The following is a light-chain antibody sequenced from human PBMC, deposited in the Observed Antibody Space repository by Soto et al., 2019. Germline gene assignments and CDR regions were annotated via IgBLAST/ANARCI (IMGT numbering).Light chain of an antibody. J-gene: IGLJ1*01. CDR2: ENN. CDR1: SSNIGNNY. V-gene: IGLV1-51*02. CDR3: GTWDSSLSAVAYV. Sequence: QSVLTQPPSVSAAPGQKVTISCSGSSSNIGNNYVSWYQQLPGTAPKLLIYENNKRPSGIPDRFSGSKSGTSATLGITGLQTGDEADYYCGTWDSSLSAVAYVFGTGTKVTVL.